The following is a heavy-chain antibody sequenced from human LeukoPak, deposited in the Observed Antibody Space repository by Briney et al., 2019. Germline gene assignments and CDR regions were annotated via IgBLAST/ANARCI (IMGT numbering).Heavy chain of an antibody. D-gene: IGHD2-2*01. CDR2: IRYDGSNK. Sequence: GGSLRLSCAASGFTFSSYGMHWVRQAPAKGREWVAFIRYDGSNKYYADSVKGRFTISRDNSKNTLYLQMNSLRAEDTAVYYCAKDFASTRSEWFDPWDQASLVTVSS. CDR3: AKDFASTRSEWFDP. J-gene: IGHJ5*01. V-gene: IGHV3-30*02. CDR1: GFTFSSYG.